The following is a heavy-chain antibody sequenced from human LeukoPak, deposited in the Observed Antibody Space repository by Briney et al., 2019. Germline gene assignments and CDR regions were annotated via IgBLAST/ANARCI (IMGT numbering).Heavy chain of an antibody. Sequence: GGSLRLSCAASGFTVSSNYMSWVRQAPGKGLEWVSVIYSGGSTYYADSVKGRFTISRDNSKNTLYLQMNSLRAEDTAVYYCARDLGCSYGPEYFQHWGQGTLVTVSS. J-gene: IGHJ1*01. CDR2: IYSGGST. CDR3: ARDLGCSYGPEYFQH. CDR1: GFTVSSNY. D-gene: IGHD5-18*01. V-gene: IGHV3-66*01.